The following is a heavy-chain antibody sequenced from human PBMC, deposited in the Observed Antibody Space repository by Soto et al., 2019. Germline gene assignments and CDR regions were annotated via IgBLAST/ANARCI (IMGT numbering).Heavy chain of an antibody. Sequence: QVQLVQSGAEVKKPGSSVKVSCKASGGTFSSYAISWVRQAPGQGLEWMGGIIPIFGTANYAQKFQGRVTITADESTGTAYVELSSLRSEDTAVYYCAGEVSETGGLGDYWGQGTLVTVSS. D-gene: IGHD3-16*01. V-gene: IGHV1-69*12. CDR1: GGTFSSYA. J-gene: IGHJ4*02. CDR2: IIPIFGTA. CDR3: AGEVSETGGLGDY.